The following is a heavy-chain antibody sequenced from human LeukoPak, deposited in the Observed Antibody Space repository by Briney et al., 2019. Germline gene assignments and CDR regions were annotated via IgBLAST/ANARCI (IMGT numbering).Heavy chain of an antibody. V-gene: IGHV3-23*01. CDR3: AKGPSSGWYRY. D-gene: IGHD6-19*01. J-gene: IGHJ4*02. Sequence: GGSLRLSCAASGFTFSSYAVSWVRQAPGKGLEWVSAISGSGGSTYYADSVKGRFTISRDNSKNTLYLQMNSLRAEDTAVYYCAKGPSSGWYRYWGQGTLVTVSS. CDR1: GFTFSSYA. CDR2: ISGSGGST.